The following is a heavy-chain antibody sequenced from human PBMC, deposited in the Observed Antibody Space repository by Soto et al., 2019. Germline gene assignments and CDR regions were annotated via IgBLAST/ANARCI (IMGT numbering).Heavy chain of an antibody. CDR2: INAGNGNT. D-gene: IGHD3-22*01. V-gene: IGHV1-3*01. CDR3: ASGPIDSSAYYHHYYYGMDV. J-gene: IGHJ6*02. CDR1: GYTFTSYG. Sequence: ASVKVSCKASGYTFTSYGIHWVRQAPGQRLEWTGWINAGNGNTKYSEKFQGRVTITRGTSASTAYLELSSLRSEDTAVYYCASGPIDSSAYYHHYYYGMDVWGQGTTVTVSS.